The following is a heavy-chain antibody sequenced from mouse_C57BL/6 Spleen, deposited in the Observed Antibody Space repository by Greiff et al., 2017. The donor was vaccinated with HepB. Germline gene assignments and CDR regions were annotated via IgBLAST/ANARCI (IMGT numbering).Heavy chain of an antibody. J-gene: IGHJ4*01. D-gene: IGHD2-2*01. CDR1: GYTFTDYN. CDR3: ARKWLRNYYAMDY. V-gene: IGHV1-22*01. CDR2: INPNNGGT. Sequence: VHVKQSGPELVKPGASVKMSCKASGYTFTDYNMHWVKQSHGKSLEWIGYINPNNGGTSYNQKFKGKATLTVNKSSSTAYMELRSLTSEDSAVYYCARKWLRNYYAMDYWGQGTSVTVSS.